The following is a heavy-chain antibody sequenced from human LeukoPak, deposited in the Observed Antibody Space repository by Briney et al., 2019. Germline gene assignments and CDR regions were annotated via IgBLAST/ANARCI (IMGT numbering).Heavy chain of an antibody. CDR1: GGSFSGYY. V-gene: IGHV4-34*01. Sequence: SETLSLTCAVYGGSFSGYYWSWIRQPPGEGLEWIGEINHSGSTNYNPSLKSRVTISVDTSKNQFSLKLSSVTAADTAVYYCARGYRGGYFDYWGQGTLVTVSS. CDR3: ARGYRGGYFDY. J-gene: IGHJ4*02. D-gene: IGHD3-16*01. CDR2: INHSGST.